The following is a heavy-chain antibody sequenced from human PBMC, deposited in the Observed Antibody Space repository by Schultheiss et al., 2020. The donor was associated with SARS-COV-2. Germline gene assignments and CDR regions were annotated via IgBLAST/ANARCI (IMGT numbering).Heavy chain of an antibody. V-gene: IGHV4-39*07. Sequence: SETLSLTCTVSGGSISSSSYYWGWIRQPPGKGLEWIGEINHSGSTNYNPSLKSRVTISVDTSKNQFSLKLSSVTAADTAVYYCARGDEYDSSFWYFDLWGRGTLVTVSS. CDR3: ARGDEYDSSFWYFDL. CDR1: GGSISSSSYY. J-gene: IGHJ2*01. D-gene: IGHD3-22*01. CDR2: INHSGST.